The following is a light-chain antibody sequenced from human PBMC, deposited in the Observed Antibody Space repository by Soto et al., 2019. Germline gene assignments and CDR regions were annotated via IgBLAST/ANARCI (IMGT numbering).Light chain of an antibody. J-gene: IGKJ1*01. V-gene: IGKV3-20*01. Sequence: EIVLTQSPGTVSLSPGERATLSCRASQSVGSRWLAWYQQKPGQAPRVLIYGGSNRATGIPDRFSGSGCGTDFTLTISRLEPEDFAVYYCQQYYSSRTFGQGTKVEMK. CDR1: QSVGSRW. CDR2: GGS. CDR3: QQYYSSRT.